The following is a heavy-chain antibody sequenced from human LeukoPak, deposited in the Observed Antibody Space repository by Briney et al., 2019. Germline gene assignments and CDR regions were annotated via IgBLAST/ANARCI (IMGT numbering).Heavy chain of an antibody. Sequence: GGSLRLSCAASGFTFSSYGMHWVRQAPGKGLEWVAVIWYDGSTKYYADPVKGRFTISRDNSKNTLYLQMNSLRAEDTAVYYCASQGYCSGGSCYGGGIDYWGQGTLVTVSS. V-gene: IGHV3-33*01. CDR1: GFTFSSYG. CDR2: IWYDGSTK. J-gene: IGHJ4*02. CDR3: ASQGYCSGGSCYGGGIDY. D-gene: IGHD2-15*01.